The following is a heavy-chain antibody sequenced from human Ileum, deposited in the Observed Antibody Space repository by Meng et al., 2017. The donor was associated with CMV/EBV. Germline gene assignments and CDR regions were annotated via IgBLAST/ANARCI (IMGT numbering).Heavy chain of an antibody. Sequence: YGGFFSGYYWSWIRQPPGKGLEGIGEINHSGSTNYNPSLKSRVTILEDKSKNQVSLKVTSVTAADTGVYYCARGEGEDDFWSGYYNNWGQGTLVTVSS. CDR1: GGFFSGYY. J-gene: IGHJ4*02. D-gene: IGHD3-3*01. CDR3: ARGEGEDDFWSGYYNN. V-gene: IGHV4-34*01. CDR2: INHSGST.